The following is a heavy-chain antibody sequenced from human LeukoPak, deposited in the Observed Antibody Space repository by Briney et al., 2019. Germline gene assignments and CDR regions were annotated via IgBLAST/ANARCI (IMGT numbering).Heavy chain of an antibody. CDR2: VKSETDGGTT. CDR1: GFTFNSAW. D-gene: IGHD6-19*01. J-gene: IGHJ4*02. Sequence: PGGSLRLSCAASGFTFNSAWMTWVRQAPGRGLEWVGLVKSETDGGTTDYAAPVKGRFTISRDDSKNTLYLQMNSLKTEDTAVYFCTASSGWQFDSWGQGTLVTVSS. V-gene: IGHV3-15*01. CDR3: TASSGWQFDS.